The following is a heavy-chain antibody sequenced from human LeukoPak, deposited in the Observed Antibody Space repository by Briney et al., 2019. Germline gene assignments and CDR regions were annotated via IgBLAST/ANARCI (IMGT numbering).Heavy chain of an antibody. CDR1: GGSISSSSYY. J-gene: IGHJ4*02. Sequence: SETLSLTCTVSGGSISSSSYYWGWIRQPPGKGLEWIGSIYYSGSTYYNPSLKSRVTISVDTSKNQFSLKLSSVTAADTAVYYCARLDIVVVVAATLGGEYYFDYWGQGTLVTVSS. D-gene: IGHD2-15*01. CDR3: ARLDIVVVVAATLGGEYYFDY. V-gene: IGHV4-39*07. CDR2: IYYSGST.